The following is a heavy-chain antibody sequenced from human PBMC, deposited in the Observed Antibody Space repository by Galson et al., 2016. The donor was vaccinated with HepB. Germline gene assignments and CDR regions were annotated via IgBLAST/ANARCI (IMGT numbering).Heavy chain of an antibody. CDR2: INPTVGSI. CDR1: GYTFTSYY. CDR3: ARDRYLDWKLRGTLDY. D-gene: IGHD3-9*01. Sequence: SVKVSCKASGYTFTSYYLHWVRQAPGQGLEWMGIINPTVGSISYAQKLQGRITMTRDTSTSTAYMELSSLTSEDTAVYYCARDRYLDWKLRGTLDYWGQGALVTVSS. V-gene: IGHV1-46*04. J-gene: IGHJ4*02.